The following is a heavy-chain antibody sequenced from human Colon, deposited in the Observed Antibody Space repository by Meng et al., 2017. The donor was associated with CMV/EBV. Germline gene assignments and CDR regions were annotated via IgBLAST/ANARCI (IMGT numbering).Heavy chain of an antibody. CDR3: AKHIVASISEDGLGT. D-gene: IGHD5-12*01. CDR2: IYSGGHT. CDR1: GFTVNSAY. Sequence: RRSLSLSCVAFGFTVNSAYMGWVRQAPGKWLEWVSIIYSGGHTYYADSVKGRFTLSRDNSKNTVHLQMTNLRSDDTAVYYCAKHIVASISEDGLGTWGQGTLVTVSS. V-gene: IGHV3-66*02. J-gene: IGHJ1*01.